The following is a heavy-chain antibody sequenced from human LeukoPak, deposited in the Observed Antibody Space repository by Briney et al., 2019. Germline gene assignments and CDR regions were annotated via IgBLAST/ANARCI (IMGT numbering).Heavy chain of an antibody. V-gene: IGHV3-33*01. CDR1: GFTFSSYG. D-gene: IGHD2-2*02. J-gene: IGHJ4*02. Sequence: GWSLRLSCAASGFTFSSYGMHWVRQAPGKGLEWVAVIWYDGSNKYYVDSVKGRFTISRDNSKNTLYLQMNSLRAEDTAVYYCARDLYTYYFDFWGQGTLVTVSS. CDR2: IWYDGSNK. CDR3: ARDLYTYYFDF.